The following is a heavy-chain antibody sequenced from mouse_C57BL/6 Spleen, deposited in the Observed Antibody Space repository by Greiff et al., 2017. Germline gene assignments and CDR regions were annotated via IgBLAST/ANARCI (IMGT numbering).Heavy chain of an antibody. D-gene: IGHD2-5*01. CDR3: TTGYSNYAAY. J-gene: IGHJ3*01. CDR1: GFNIKDDY. Sequence: EVQLQQSGAELVRPGASVTLSCTASGFNIKDDYMHWVKQRPEQGLEWIGWIDPENGDTEYASKFQGKATITADTSSNTAYLQLSSLTSEDTAVYYCTTGYSNYAAYWGQGTLVTVSA. CDR2: IDPENGDT. V-gene: IGHV14-4*01.